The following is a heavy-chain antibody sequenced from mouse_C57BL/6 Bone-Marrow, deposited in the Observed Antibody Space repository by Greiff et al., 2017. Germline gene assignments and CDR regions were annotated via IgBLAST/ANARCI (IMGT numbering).Heavy chain of an antibody. CDR3: ARPRRYFDV. CDR2: ISSGGSYT. Sequence: EVMLVESGGDLVKPGGSLKLSCAASGFTFSSYGMSWVRQTPDKRLEWVATISSGGSYTYYPDSVKGRFTISRDNATNTLYLQMSSLKSEDTAMYYCARPRRYFDVWGTGTTVTVSS. J-gene: IGHJ1*03. V-gene: IGHV5-6*01. CDR1: GFTFSSYG. D-gene: IGHD3-1*01.